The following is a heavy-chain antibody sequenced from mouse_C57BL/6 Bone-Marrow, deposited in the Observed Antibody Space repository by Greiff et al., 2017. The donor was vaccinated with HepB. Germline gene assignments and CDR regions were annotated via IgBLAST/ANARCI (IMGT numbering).Heavy chain of an antibody. V-gene: IGHV1-19*01. CDR2: VNPYNGGT. D-gene: IGHD1-1*01. CDR1: GYTFTDYY. J-gene: IGHJ2*01. CDR3: AKDHGSSSFYFDY. Sequence: VQLQQSGPVLVKPGASVKMSCKASGYTFTDYYMNWVKQSHGKSLEWIGVVNPYNGGTSYNQKFKGKATLTVDKSSSTAYMELNSLTSEDSAVYYCAKDHGSSSFYFDYWGQGTTLTVSS.